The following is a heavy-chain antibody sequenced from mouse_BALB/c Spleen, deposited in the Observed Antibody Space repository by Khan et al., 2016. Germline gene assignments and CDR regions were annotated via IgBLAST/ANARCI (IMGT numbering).Heavy chain of an antibody. CDR2: INYSGST. CDR3: TGQGVT. V-gene: IGHV3-2*02. D-gene: IGHD2-12*01. Sequence: EVQLLESGPGLVKPSQSLSLTCTVTGYSITSDYAWNWIRQFPGNKLEWMGYINYSGSTSYNPSLKSRISITRDTSKNHFYLQLNSVTTEVTPTYDCTGQGVTWGRGTLVTVSA. CDR1: GYSITSDYA. J-gene: IGHJ3*01.